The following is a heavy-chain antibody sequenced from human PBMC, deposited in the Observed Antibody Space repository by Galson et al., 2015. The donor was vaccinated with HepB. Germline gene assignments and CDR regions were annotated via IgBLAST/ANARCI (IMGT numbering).Heavy chain of an antibody. Sequence: SLRLSCAASGFTFSNYALTWVRQAPGKGLEWVSAISGSGGNTYYADSVKGRFTISRDNSKNTLYLQMNSLRAEDTAVYYCAKDITQRLRPRNGLDVWGQGTTVTVS. CDR2: ISGSGGNT. D-gene: IGHD6-25*01. V-gene: IGHV3-23*01. J-gene: IGHJ6*02. CDR1: GFTFSNYA. CDR3: AKDITQRLRPRNGLDV.